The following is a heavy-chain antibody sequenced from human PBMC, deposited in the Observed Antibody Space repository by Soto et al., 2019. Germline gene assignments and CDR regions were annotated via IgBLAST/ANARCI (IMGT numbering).Heavy chain of an antibody. V-gene: IGHV4-59*01. CDR2: IYYTGST. J-gene: IGHJ4*02. CDR1: GASITSYY. CDR3: AKGREGTAMVLDY. Sequence: QVQLQESGPGLVKPSETLSLTCTVSGASITSYYWSWIRQPPGKELEWIGYIYYTGSTKYNPSLKSRVTISIDASKYQFSLKLTSVTAADTAVYYCAKGREGTAMVLDYWGQGTLVTVSS. D-gene: IGHD5-18*01.